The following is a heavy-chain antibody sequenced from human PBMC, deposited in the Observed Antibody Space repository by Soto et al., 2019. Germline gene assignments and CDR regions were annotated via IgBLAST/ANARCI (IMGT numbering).Heavy chain of an antibody. CDR1: GFTFSSYS. J-gene: IGHJ6*02. V-gene: IGHV3-21*01. CDR2: ISSSSSYI. Sequence: GGSLRLSCAASGFTFSSYSMNWVRQAPGKGLEWVSSISSSSSYIYYADSVKGRFTISRDNAKNSLYLQMNSLRAEDTAVYYCAREMDIVVVPADLDGMEVWGQGTTVTV. CDR3: AREMDIVVVPADLDGMEV. D-gene: IGHD2-2*03.